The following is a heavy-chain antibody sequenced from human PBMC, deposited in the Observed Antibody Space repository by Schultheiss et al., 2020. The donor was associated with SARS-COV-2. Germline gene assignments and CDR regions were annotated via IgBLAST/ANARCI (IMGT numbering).Heavy chain of an antibody. Sequence: GGSLRLSCAASGFTVSSNYMSWVRQAPGKGLEWVAVISYDGSNKYYADSVKGRFTISRDNSKNTLYLQMNSLRAEDTALYYCARTTTVTTYDAFDIWGQGTMVTVSS. J-gene: IGHJ3*02. V-gene: IGHV3-30*03. CDR2: ISYDGSNK. D-gene: IGHD4-17*01. CDR3: ARTTTVTTYDAFDI. CDR1: GFTVSSNY.